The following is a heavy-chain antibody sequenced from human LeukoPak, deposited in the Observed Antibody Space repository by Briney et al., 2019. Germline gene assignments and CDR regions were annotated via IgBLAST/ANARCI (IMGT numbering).Heavy chain of an antibody. CDR2: INHSGNT. CDR1: GGSISSRSYY. CDR3: ARRTSRFRDGSNPNARILGYFDY. D-gene: IGHD5-24*01. V-gene: IGHV4-39*07. J-gene: IGHJ4*02. Sequence: SETLSLTCTVSGGSISSRSYYWSWIRQPPGKGLEWIGEINHSGNTNYNPSLKSRVTISVDTSKNQFSLKLRSVTAADTAVYYCARRTSRFRDGSNPNARILGYFDYWGQGTLVTVSS.